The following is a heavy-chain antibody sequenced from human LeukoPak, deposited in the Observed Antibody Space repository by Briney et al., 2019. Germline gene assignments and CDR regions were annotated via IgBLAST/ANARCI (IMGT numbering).Heavy chain of an antibody. V-gene: IGHV4-38-2*02. CDR3: AVDTAMVTHDY. J-gene: IGHJ4*02. D-gene: IGHD5-18*01. CDR1: GYSISSGYY. Sequence: ASETLSLTCTVSGYSISSGYYWGWIRQPPGKGLEWIGSIYHSGSTYYNPSLKSRVTISVDTSKNQFSLKLSSVTAADTAVYYCAVDTAMVTHDYWGQGTLVTVSS. CDR2: IYHSGST.